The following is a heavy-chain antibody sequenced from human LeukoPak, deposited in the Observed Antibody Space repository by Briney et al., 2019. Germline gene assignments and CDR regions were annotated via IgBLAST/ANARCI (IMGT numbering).Heavy chain of an antibody. CDR1: GGSISSTQW. J-gene: IGHJ5*02. Sequence: SETPSLTCAVSGGSISSTQWWSWVRQPPGKGLEWIGEIYHNGNANYNPSLKSRLTISVDKSKNHFSLRLSSVTAVDTAVYYCARDHDYGDYWYDPWGQGTLVTVSS. CDR2: IYHNGNA. CDR3: ARDHDYGDYWYDP. V-gene: IGHV4/OR15-8*01. D-gene: IGHD4-17*01.